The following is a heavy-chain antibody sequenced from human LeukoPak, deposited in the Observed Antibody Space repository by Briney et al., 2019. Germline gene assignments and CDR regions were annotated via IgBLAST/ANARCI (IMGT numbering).Heavy chain of an antibody. CDR2: IIPMFTTA. CDR1: GFTFSSYA. D-gene: IGHD4-23*01. V-gene: IGHV1-69*01. Sequence: GRSLRLSCAASGFTFSSYAITWVRQAPGHGLEWLGGIIPMFTTANNAQKFQGRITLTADESTSTAYMELSSLRSEDTAMYYCGVVTYNFDYWGQGTLVTVSS. CDR3: GVVTYNFDY. J-gene: IGHJ4*02.